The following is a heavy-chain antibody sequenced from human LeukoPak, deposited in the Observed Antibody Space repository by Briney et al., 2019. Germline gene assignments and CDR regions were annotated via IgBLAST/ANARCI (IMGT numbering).Heavy chain of an antibody. J-gene: IGHJ4*02. D-gene: IGHD2-2*01. CDR1: GFTFSSYA. Sequence: GYLRCYGSAYGFTFSSYAMHWVRQAPRNELKYFSAISSNGGSTYYADSVKGRFIISRDNSKNTMYLQMSSLRAEDTAVYYCVAHCSSTSCYLSFFDYWGQGTLVTVSS. CDR2: ISSNGGST. V-gene: IGHV3-64D*06. CDR3: VAHCSSTSCYLSFFDY.